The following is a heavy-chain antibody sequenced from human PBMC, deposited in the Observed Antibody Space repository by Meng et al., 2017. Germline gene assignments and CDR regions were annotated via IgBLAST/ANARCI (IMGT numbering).Heavy chain of an antibody. CDR2: ISYDGSNK. V-gene: IGHV3-30*04. J-gene: IGHJ6*02. Sequence: GGSLRLSCAASGSTFSSYAMHWVRQAPGKGLELVAVISYDGSNKYYADSVKGRFTISRDNSKNTLYLQMNSLRAEDTAVYYCARALKLTYCSGGSCYSGYYGMDVWGQGTTVTVSS. CDR1: GSTFSSYA. CDR3: ARALKLTYCSGGSCYSGYYGMDV. D-gene: IGHD2-15*01.